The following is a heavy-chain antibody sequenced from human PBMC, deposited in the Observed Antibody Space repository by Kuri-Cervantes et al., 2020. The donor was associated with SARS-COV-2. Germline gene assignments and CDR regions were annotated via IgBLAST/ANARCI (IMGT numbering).Heavy chain of an antibody. CDR1: GGSISSGGYY. J-gene: IGHJ4*02. CDR3: SRSVCSGGSCRLKGGPYYFDY. CDR2: IYHSGTT. V-gene: IGHV4-30-2*01. D-gene: IGHD2-15*01. Sequence: SETLSLTCTVSGGSISSGGYYWSWIRQPPGKGLEWIGYIYHSGTTYYNPSLKSRVTISVDTSKNQFSLKLSSVTAADTAVYYCSRSVCSGGSCRLKGGPYYFDYWGLGTLVTVSS.